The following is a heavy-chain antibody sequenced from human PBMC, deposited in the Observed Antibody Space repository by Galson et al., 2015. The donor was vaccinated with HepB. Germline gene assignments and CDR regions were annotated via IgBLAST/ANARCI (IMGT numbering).Heavy chain of an antibody. J-gene: IGHJ6*03. CDR2: INPNSGGT. D-gene: IGHD2-2*02. V-gene: IGHV1-2*06. Sequence: SVKVSCKASGYTFTGYYMHWVRQAPGQGLEWMGRINPNSGGTNYAQKFQGRVTMTRDTSISTAYMELSRLRSDDTAVYYCARDLSDIVVVPAPIPDYYYMDVWGKGTTVTVSS. CDR3: ARDLSDIVVVPAPIPDYYYMDV. CDR1: GYTFTGYY.